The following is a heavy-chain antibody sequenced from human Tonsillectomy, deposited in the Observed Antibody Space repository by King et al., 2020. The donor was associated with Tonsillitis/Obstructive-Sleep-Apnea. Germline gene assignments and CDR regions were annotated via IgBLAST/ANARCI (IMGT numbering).Heavy chain of an antibody. CDR2: IKQDGSEK. J-gene: IGHJ3*02. CDR3: ARNVVPAAIGYADAFDI. CDR1: GFTFSSYW. V-gene: IGHV3-7*04. Sequence: VELVESGGGLVQPGGSLRLSCAASGFTFSSYWMSWVRQAPGKGLEWVANIKQDGSEKYYVDSVKGRFTISRDNAKNSLYLQMNSLRAEDTAVNYCARNVVPAAIGYADAFDIWGQGTMVTVSS. D-gene: IGHD2-2*01.